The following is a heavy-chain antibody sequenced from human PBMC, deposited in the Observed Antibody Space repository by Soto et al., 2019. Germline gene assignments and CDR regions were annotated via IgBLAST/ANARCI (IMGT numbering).Heavy chain of an antibody. CDR3: ARALAGGYCRGGSCYRDYYYYMDV. CDR1: GYTFTSYG. Sequence: QVQLVQSGAEVKKPGASVKVSCKASGYTFTSYGISWVRQAPGQGLEWMGWISAYNGNTNYAQKLQGRVTMTTDTSTSTAYMELSSLRSDDTAVYYCARALAGGYCRGGSCYRDYYYYMDVWGKGTTVTVSS. D-gene: IGHD2-15*01. CDR2: ISAYNGNT. V-gene: IGHV1-18*01. J-gene: IGHJ6*03.